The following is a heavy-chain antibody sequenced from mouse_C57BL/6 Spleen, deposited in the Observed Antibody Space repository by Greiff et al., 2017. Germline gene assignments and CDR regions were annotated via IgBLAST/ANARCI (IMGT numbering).Heavy chain of an antibody. V-gene: IGHV1-80*01. CDR1: GYAFSSYW. Sequence: VQLQQSGAELVKPGASVKISCKASGYAFSSYWMNWVKQRPGKGLEWIGQIYPGDGDTNYNGKFKGKATLTADKSSSTAYMQLSSLTSEDSAVYFCARRGDGYYFHYWGQGTTLTVSS. J-gene: IGHJ2*01. D-gene: IGHD2-3*01. CDR3: ARRGDGYYFHY. CDR2: IYPGDGDT.